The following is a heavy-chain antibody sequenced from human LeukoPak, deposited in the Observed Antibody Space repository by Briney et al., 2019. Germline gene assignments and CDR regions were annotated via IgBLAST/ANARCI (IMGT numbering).Heavy chain of an antibody. CDR3: AKDPEQQLDEGYYFDY. V-gene: IGHV3-23*01. CDR2: ISVIGGST. Sequence: GESLRLSCAASGFTFSSYAMSWVGQAPGKGLDWVAAISVIGGSTYYADSGKGGYTISRDNSKNTLYLQMNSLRAEDTAVYYCAKDPEQQLDEGYYFDYWGQGTLVTVSS. D-gene: IGHD6-13*01. J-gene: IGHJ4*02. CDR1: GFTFSSYA.